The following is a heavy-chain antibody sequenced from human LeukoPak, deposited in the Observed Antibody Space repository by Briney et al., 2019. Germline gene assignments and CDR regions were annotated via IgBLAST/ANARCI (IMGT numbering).Heavy chain of an antibody. CDR2: IYYSGST. Sequence: PSETLSLTCTVSGGSISIYYWSWIRQPPGKGLEWIGYIYYSGSTNYNPSLKSRVTISVDTSKNQFSLKLSSVTAADTAVYYCARAPDSSSPFDYWGQGTLVTVSS. CDR3: ARAPDSSSPFDY. J-gene: IGHJ4*02. V-gene: IGHV4-59*01. CDR1: GGSISIYY. D-gene: IGHD6-6*01.